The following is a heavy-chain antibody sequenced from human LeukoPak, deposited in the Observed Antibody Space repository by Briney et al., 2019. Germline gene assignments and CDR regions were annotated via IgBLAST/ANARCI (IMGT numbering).Heavy chain of an antibody. CDR1: GFTFSSYP. CDR3: ARDLMGIAYRGAFYY. J-gene: IGHJ4*02. D-gene: IGHD6-13*01. Sequence: GGSLRLSCAASGFTFSSYPMHWVRQAPGKGLEWVAVMSFDGNSEYYADSVKGRFTISRDNAKNSLYLQMNSLRAEDTAVYYCARDLMGIAYRGAFYYWGQGTLVTVSS. CDR2: MSFDGNSE. V-gene: IGHV3-30-3*01.